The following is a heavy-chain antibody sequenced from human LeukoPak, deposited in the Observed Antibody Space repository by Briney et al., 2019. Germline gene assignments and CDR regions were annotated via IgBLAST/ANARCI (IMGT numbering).Heavy chain of an antibody. V-gene: IGHV1-8*01. J-gene: IGHJ3*02. D-gene: IGHD6-19*01. CDR1: GYTFTSYD. Sequence: ASVKASCKASGYTFTSYDINWVRQATGQGLEWMGWMNPNSGNTGYAQKFQGRVTMTRNTSISTAYMELSSLRSEDTAVYYCASYSSGWSVAFDIWGQGTMVTVSS. CDR3: ASYSSGWSVAFDI. CDR2: MNPNSGNT.